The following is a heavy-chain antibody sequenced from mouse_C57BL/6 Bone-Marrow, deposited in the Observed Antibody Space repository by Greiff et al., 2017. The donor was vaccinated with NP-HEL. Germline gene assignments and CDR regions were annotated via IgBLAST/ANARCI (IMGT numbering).Heavy chain of an antibody. CDR1: GYTFTSYG. D-gene: IGHD1-1*01. V-gene: IGHV1-81*01. CDR3: SITTVVAHFAMDY. CDR2: IYPRSGNT. J-gene: IGHJ4*01. Sequence: QVQLKESGAELARPGASVKLSCKASGYTFTSYGISWVKQRTGQGLEWIGEIYPRSGNTYYNEKFKGKATLTADKSSSTAYMELRSLTSEDSAVYFCSITTVVAHFAMDYWGQGTSVTVSS.